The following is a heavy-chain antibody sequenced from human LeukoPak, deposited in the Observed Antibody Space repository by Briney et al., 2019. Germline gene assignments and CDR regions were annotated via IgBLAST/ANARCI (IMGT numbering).Heavy chain of an antibody. D-gene: IGHD2-21*02. CDR2: MHPNSGNT. J-gene: IGHJ6*03. CDR1: GYTFGNYD. Sequence: ASVKVSCKASGYTFGNYDINWVRQTTGQGLEWMGWMHPNSGNTGLALKFQGRLTITRNISISTAYMELSSLTSEDTAVYYCAKGGDSYYSNYYIDVWGKGTTVTVSS. V-gene: IGHV1-8*03. CDR3: AKGGDSYYSNYYIDV.